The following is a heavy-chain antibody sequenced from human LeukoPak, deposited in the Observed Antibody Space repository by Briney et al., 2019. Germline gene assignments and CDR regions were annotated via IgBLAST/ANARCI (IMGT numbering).Heavy chain of an antibody. CDR2: ISGSGDST. J-gene: IGHJ4*02. D-gene: IGHD1-7*01. CDR3: ARRTTPTSLPYFDS. CDR1: GFTFSNYG. V-gene: IGHV3-23*01. Sequence: PGGSLRLSCAASGFTFSNYGMSWVRQAPGKGLEWVSAISGSGDSTYYADSVKGRFTSSRDNAKNSLYLQMYSLRAEDTAVYYCARRTTPTSLPYFDSWGQGTLVTVSS.